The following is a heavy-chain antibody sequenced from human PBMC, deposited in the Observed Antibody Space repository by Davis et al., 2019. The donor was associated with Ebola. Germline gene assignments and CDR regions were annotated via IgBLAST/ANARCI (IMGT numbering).Heavy chain of an antibody. CDR1: GYTFNSHG. J-gene: IGHJ4*02. CDR3: AGGGGYTDWLSPFWRY. Sequence: AASVKVSCKASGYTFNSHGISWVRQAPGQGLEWMGVIDPSGGSTSYAQKFQGRVTMTRDTSTSTVYMELNSLRSEDTAVYYCAGGGGYTDWLSPFWRYWGQGTLVTVSS. D-gene: IGHD3-9*01. CDR2: IDPSGGST. V-gene: IGHV1-46*02.